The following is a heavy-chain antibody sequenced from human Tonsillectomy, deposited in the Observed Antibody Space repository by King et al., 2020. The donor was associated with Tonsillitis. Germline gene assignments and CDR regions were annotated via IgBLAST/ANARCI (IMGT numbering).Heavy chain of an antibody. CDR2: ISSGASST. CDR3: VRAAAGLRYFDY. CDR1: GFTFSSYE. V-gene: IGHV3-48*03. D-gene: IGHD6-13*01. Sequence: VQLVESGGGLVQPGGSQRLSCAASGFTFSSYEMNWVRQAPGKGLGWVSYISSGASSTYYADSVKGRFTISRDNAKNSLYLQMNSLRAEDTAVYYCVRAAAGLRYFDYWGQGTLVTVSS. J-gene: IGHJ4*02.